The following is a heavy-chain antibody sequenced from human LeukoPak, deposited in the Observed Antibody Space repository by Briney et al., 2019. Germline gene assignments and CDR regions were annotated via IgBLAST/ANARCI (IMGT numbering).Heavy chain of an antibody. V-gene: IGHV3-15*05. J-gene: IGHJ3*02. Sequence: GGSLRLSCAVSGLRFIDAWVDWVRQAPGKGLEWFGRIKSKAAGETPDYSTPVKGRFTISRDNAKNTLYLQMNSLRTEDTAVYYCVRENRFSYDLDAFDIWGQGTMVTVSS. CDR2: IKSKAAGETP. CDR3: VRENRFSYDLDAFDI. CDR1: GLRFIDAW. D-gene: IGHD5-18*01.